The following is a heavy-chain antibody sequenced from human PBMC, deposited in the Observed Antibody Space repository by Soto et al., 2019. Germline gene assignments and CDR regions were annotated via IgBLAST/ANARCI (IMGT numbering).Heavy chain of an antibody. D-gene: IGHD3-3*01. J-gene: IGHJ4*02. Sequence: EVQLLESGGGLVQPGGSLRLTCAVSGFTFSNYAVTWVRQAPGKGLEWVSGISGSGDTTYYADSVKGRFTISRDNSKNTLFLQMDSLRAEDTAVYYCARSFSTFGVGPVDYWGQGTLVTVSS. CDR3: ARSFSTFGVGPVDY. CDR2: ISGSGDTT. V-gene: IGHV3-23*01. CDR1: GFTFSNYA.